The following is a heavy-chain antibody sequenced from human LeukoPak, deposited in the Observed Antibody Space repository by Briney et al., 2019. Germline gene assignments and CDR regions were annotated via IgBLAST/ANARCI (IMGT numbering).Heavy chain of an antibody. CDR1: GFTVSGNY. CDR3: ASIPDYGDYVSRE. CDR2: IYSGGTT. J-gene: IGHJ4*02. V-gene: IGHV3-53*01. D-gene: IGHD4-17*01. Sequence: GGSLRLSCAVSGFTVSGNYMSWVRQAPGKGLEWVSLIYSGGTTYYADSVKGRFTISRDNAKNSLYLQMNSLRAEDTAVYYCASIPDYGDYVSREWGQGTLVTVSS.